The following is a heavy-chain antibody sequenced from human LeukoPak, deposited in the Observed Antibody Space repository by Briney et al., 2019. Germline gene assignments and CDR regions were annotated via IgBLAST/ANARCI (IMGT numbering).Heavy chain of an antibody. CDR3: ASESLDSSLA. Sequence: GGSLRLSCAASGFTLSDYYMDWVRQAPGKGLEWVSYISSSANTIYYADSVRGRFTISRDNSKNSLYLQMNSLRAEDTAVYYCASESLDSSLAWGQGTLVTVSS. V-gene: IGHV3-11*04. CDR1: GFTLSDYY. D-gene: IGHD3-22*01. CDR2: ISSSANTI. J-gene: IGHJ1*01.